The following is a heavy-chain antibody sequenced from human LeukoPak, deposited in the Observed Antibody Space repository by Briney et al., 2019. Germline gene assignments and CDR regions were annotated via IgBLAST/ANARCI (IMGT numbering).Heavy chain of an antibody. J-gene: IGHJ4*02. D-gene: IGHD3-10*01. V-gene: IGHV4-39*01. Sequence: PSGTLSLTCTVSGGSISSSNYYWGWIRQPPGKGLEWIGSIFYNGSTSHNPSLKSRVTISVDTSKNQFSLKLSSVTAADTAVYYCARLPFLWFGEPMRGYFDYWGQGTLVTVSS. CDR1: GGSISSSNYY. CDR3: ARLPFLWFGEPMRGYFDY. CDR2: IFYNGST.